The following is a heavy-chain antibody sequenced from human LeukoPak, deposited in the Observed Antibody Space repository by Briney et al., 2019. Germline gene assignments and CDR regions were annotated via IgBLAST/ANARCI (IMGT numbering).Heavy chain of an antibody. Sequence: SETLSLTCTVSGGSISSYYWSWIRRPPGGGLEWIGCIYYSGSTNYNPSLKSRVTISVDTSKNQFSLKLSSVTAADTAVYYCAREGYCSGGSCSILGYYGMDVWGQGTTVTVSS. D-gene: IGHD2-15*01. CDR3: AREGYCSGGSCSILGYYGMDV. CDR1: GGSISSYY. CDR2: IYYSGST. J-gene: IGHJ6*02. V-gene: IGHV4-59*01.